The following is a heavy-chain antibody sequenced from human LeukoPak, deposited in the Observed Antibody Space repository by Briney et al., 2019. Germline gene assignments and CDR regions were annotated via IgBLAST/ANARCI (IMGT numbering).Heavy chain of an antibody. CDR3: ARDYGGNSIALGAAGWFDP. Sequence: GGSLRLSCAVSGITLSNYGMSWIRQAPGKGLEWVSYISSSGSTIYYADSVKGRFTISRDNAKNSLYLQMNSLRAEDTAVYYCARDYGGNSIALGAAGWFDPWGQGTLVTVSS. CDR1: GITLSNYG. D-gene: IGHD4-23*01. CDR2: ISSSGSTI. V-gene: IGHV3-11*01. J-gene: IGHJ5*02.